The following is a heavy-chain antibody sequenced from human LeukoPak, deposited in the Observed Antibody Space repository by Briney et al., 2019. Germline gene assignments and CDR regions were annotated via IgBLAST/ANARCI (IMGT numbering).Heavy chain of an antibody. Sequence: GGSLRPSCAASAFTFSNYAMSWVRQAPGKGLERVSSTSGSGVNTYYADSVKGRFTISRDNSKNTLYLQMNSLRDEDTAVYYCVKGSQRLHTFDIWGQGTMVTVSS. D-gene: IGHD5-18*01. J-gene: IGHJ3*02. V-gene: IGHV3-23*01. CDR1: AFTFSNYA. CDR2: TSGSGVNT. CDR3: VKGSQRLHTFDI.